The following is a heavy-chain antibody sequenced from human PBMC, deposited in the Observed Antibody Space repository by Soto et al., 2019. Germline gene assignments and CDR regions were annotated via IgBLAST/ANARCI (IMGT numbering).Heavy chain of an antibody. CDR2: IYPGDSDT. CDR3: ARHGGIAAAGGDYYGMDV. D-gene: IGHD6-13*01. Sequence: PGESLKISCKGSGYSFTSYWIGWVRQMPGKGLEWMGIIYPGDSDTRYSPSFQGQVTISADKSISTAYLQWSSLKASDTAMYYCARHGGIAAAGGDYYGMDVWGQGTTVTVSS. V-gene: IGHV5-51*01. CDR1: GYSFTSYW. J-gene: IGHJ6*02.